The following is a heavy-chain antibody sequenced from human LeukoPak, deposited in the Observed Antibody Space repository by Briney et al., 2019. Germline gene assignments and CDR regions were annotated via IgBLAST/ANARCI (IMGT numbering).Heavy chain of an antibody. V-gene: IGHV3-30-3*01. CDR3: AGTAYCGGDCYSFDY. J-gene: IGHJ4*02. Sequence: GRSLRLSCAASGFTFSSYAMHWVRQAPGKGLEWVAVISYDGSNKYYADSVKGRFTISRDNSKNTLYLQMNSLRAEDTAVYYCAGTAYCGGDCYSFDYWGQGTLVTVSS. CDR2: ISYDGSNK. CDR1: GFTFSSYA. D-gene: IGHD2-21*02.